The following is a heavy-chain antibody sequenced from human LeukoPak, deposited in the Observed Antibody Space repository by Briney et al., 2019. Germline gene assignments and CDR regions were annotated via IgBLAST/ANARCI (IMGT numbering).Heavy chain of an antibody. CDR1: GYTFTSCG. D-gene: IGHD2-2*01. J-gene: IGHJ4*02. CDR3: ARDGDLDIVVVPAARFDY. CDR2: ISAYNGNT. V-gene: IGHV1-18*01. Sequence: ASVKVSCRASGYTFTSCGISWVRQAPGQGLEWMGWISAYNGNTNYAQKLQGRVTMTTDTSTSTAYMGLGSLRSDDTAVYYCARDGDLDIVVVPAARFDYWGQGTLVTVSS.